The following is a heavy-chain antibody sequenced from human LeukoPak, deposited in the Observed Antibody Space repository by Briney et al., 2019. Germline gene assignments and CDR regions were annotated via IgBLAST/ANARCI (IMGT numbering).Heavy chain of an antibody. V-gene: IGHV3-30*02. J-gene: IGHJ4*02. CDR2: IRYDGSNK. D-gene: IGHD3-22*01. Sequence: PGGSLRLSCAASGFTFSSYGIHWVRQAPGKGLEWVAFIRYDGSNKYYADSVKGRFTISRDNSKNTLYLQMNSLRAEDTAVYYCARSDDSNDYSFNTFDYWGQGTLVTVSS. CDR1: GFTFSSYG. CDR3: ARSDDSNDYSFNTFDY.